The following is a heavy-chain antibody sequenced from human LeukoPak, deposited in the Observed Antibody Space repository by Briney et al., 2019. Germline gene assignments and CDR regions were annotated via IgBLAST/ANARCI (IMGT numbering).Heavy chain of an antibody. J-gene: IGHJ5*02. D-gene: IGHD3-9*01. CDR1: GGTFSSYA. Sequence: ASVKVSCKASGGTFSSYAMSGVRQAPGQDLEGMGWISAYNCNTNYAQKLQGRVTMTTDTSTSTVYLELRSLRSEDTAVYYCARGGADSDLLTGYYRGGNWFDPWGQGTLVTVSS. CDR2: ISAYNCNT. CDR3: ARGGADSDLLTGYYRGGNWFDP. V-gene: IGHV1-18*01.